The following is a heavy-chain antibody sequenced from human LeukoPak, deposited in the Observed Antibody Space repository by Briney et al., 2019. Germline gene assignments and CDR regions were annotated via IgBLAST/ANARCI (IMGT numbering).Heavy chain of an antibody. Sequence: PGGSLRLSCAASGFTFSSYSMNWVRQAPGKGLEWVSSISSSSSYIYYADSVKGRFTISRDNAKNSLYLQMNSLRADDTAVFYCARVRGGSGRSYAADAFDIWGQGTMVTVSS. V-gene: IGHV3-21*01. J-gene: IGHJ3*02. CDR2: ISSSSSYI. D-gene: IGHD1-26*01. CDR3: ARVRGGSGRSYAADAFDI. CDR1: GFTFSSYS.